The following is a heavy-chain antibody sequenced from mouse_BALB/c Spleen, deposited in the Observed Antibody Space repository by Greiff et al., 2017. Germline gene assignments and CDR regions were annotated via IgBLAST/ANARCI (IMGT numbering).Heavy chain of an antibody. D-gene: IGHD1-1*01. CDR3: ASSGYGSSSGAMDY. CDR1: GFTFSSFG. CDR2: ISSGSSTI. V-gene: IGHV5-17*02. J-gene: IGHJ4*01. Sequence: EVKLMESGGGLVQPGGSRKLSCAASGFTFSSFGMHWVRQAPEKGLEWVAYISSGSSTIYYADTVKGRFTISRDNPKNTLFLQMTSLRSEDTAMYYCASSGYGSSSGAMDYWGQGTSVTVSS.